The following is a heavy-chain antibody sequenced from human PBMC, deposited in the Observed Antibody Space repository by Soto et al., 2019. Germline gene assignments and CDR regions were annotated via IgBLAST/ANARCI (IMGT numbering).Heavy chain of an antibody. CDR1: GGSISSGGYS. CDR3: ASLNKLGY. D-gene: IGHD3-3*02. CDR2: IYHSGST. Sequence: PSETLSLTCAVSGGSISSGGYSWSWIRQPPGKGLEWIGYIYHSGSTYYNPSLKSRVTISVDRSKNQFSLKLSSVTAADTAVYYCASLNKLGYWGQGALVTVSS. V-gene: IGHV4-30-2*01. J-gene: IGHJ4*02.